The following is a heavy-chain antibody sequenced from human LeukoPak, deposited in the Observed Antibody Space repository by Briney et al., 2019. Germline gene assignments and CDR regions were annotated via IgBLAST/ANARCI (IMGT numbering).Heavy chain of an antibody. CDR3: ARGRYCSDGNCYHNWFDP. D-gene: IGHD2-15*01. V-gene: IGHV1-2*02. CDR2: INPNSGGT. CDR1: GYTFTGYY. J-gene: IGHJ5*02. Sequence: ASVKVSCKASGYTFTGYYMHWVRQAPGQGLEGMGWINPNSGGTDYAQKFQGRVTMTRDTSISTAYMELSRVRSDDTAVYYCARGRYCSDGNCYHNWFDPWGQGTLVTVSS.